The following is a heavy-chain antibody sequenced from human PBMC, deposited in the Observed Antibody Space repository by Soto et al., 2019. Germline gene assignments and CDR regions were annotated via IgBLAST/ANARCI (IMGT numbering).Heavy chain of an antibody. J-gene: IGHJ4*02. V-gene: IGHV4-31*03. CDR2: IYYSGST. CDR3: ARDNYYDSSGSIDY. CDR1: GGSISSGGYY. Sequence: TLSLTCTVSGGSISSGGYYWSWIRQHPGKGLEWIGYIYYSGSTYYNPSLKSRVTISVDTSKNQFSLKLSSVTAADTAVYYCARDNYYDSSGSIDYWGQGTLVTVSS. D-gene: IGHD3-22*01.